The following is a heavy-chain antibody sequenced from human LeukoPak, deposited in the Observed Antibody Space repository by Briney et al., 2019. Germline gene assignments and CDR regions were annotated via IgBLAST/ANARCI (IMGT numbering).Heavy chain of an antibody. J-gene: IGHJ5*02. D-gene: IGHD2-2*01. CDR1: GGTFSSYA. V-gene: IGHV1-69*05. Sequence: SVKVSCKAPGGTFSSYAISWVRQAPGQGLEWMGRIIPIFGTASYAQKFQGRVTITTDESTSTAYMELSSLRSEDTAVYYCARVRGCSSTSCSKSNWFDPWGQGTLVTVSS. CDR3: ARVRGCSSTSCSKSNWFDP. CDR2: IIPIFGTA.